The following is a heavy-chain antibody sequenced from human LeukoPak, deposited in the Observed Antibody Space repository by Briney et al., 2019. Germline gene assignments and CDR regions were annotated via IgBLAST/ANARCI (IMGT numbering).Heavy chain of an antibody. CDR1: GYTLTELS. V-gene: IGHV1-24*01. Sequence: ASVKVSCKVSGYTLTELSMHWVRQAPGKGLECMGGFDPEDGETIYAQKFQGRVTMTEDTSTDTAYMELSSLRSEDTAVYYCATPSGVPAALNFDYWGQGTLVTASS. CDR2: FDPEDGET. CDR3: ATPSGVPAALNFDY. J-gene: IGHJ4*02. D-gene: IGHD2-2*01.